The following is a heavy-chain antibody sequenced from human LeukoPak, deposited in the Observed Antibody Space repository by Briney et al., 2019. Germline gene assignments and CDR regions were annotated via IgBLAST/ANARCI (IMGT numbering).Heavy chain of an antibody. J-gene: IGHJ4*02. Sequence: ASVKVSCKASGYTFTSYGISWVRQAPGQGLEWMGWISAYNGNTNYAQKLQGRVTMTTDTSTNTAYMELRSLRSDDTAVYYCARDGTLLRYFDWLFPPHFDYWGQGTLVTVSS. CDR1: GYTFTSYG. V-gene: IGHV1-18*04. CDR3: ARDGTLLRYFDWLFPPHFDY. D-gene: IGHD3-9*01. CDR2: ISAYNGNT.